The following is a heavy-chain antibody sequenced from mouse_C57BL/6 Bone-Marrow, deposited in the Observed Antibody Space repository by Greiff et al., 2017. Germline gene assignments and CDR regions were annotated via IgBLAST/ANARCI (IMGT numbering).Heavy chain of an antibody. V-gene: IGHV6-6*01. Sequence: EVHLVESGGGLVQPGGSMKLSCAASGFTFSDAWMDWVRQSPEKGLEWVAEIRNKANNHATYYAESVKGRFTISRDDSKSSVYLQMNSLRAEDTGIYYCTRTTTVVATYDYWGQGTTLTVSS. CDR1: GFTFSDAW. CDR3: TRTTTVVATYDY. CDR2: IRNKANNHAT. J-gene: IGHJ2*01. D-gene: IGHD1-1*01.